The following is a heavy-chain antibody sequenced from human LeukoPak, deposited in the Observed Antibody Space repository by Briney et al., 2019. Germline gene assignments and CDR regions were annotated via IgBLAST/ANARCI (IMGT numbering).Heavy chain of an antibody. CDR2: IYYSGST. CDR1: GGSINVFY. D-gene: IGHD6-19*01. V-gene: IGHV4-59*08. Sequence: KPSETLSLTCTVSGGSINVFYWSWIRQPPGKGLEWIGYIYYSGSTTYNPSLKSRVTMSVDTSKNQFSLKLNSVTAADTAVYYCARATLSSTDALDYWGQGTLVTVSS. CDR3: ARATLSSTDALDY. J-gene: IGHJ4*02.